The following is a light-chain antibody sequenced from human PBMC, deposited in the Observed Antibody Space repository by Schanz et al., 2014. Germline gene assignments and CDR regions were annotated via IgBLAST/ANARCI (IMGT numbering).Light chain of an antibody. CDR3: CSYAGKYPWV. CDR2: DVS. J-gene: IGLJ3*02. CDR1: SSDVGNYNF. V-gene: IGLV2-11*01. Sequence: QSALTQPASVSGSPGESITISCTGTSSDVGNYNFVSWYQHHPGKAPKLIIYDVSVRPSGVPDRFSGSKSVNTASLTISGLQAEDEADYYFCSYAGKYPWVFGGGTKLTVL.